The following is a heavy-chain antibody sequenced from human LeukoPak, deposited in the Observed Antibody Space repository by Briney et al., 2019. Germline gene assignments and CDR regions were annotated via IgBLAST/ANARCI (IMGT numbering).Heavy chain of an antibody. D-gene: IGHD4-23*01. Sequence: PGRSLRLSCAASGFTFSSYAMHWVRQAPGKGLEWVAVISYDGSNKYYADSVKGRFTISRDNSKNTLYLQMNSLRAEDTAVYYCAKEFGGNSASYYYYGMDVWGQGTTVTVSS. CDR3: AKEFGGNSASYYYYGMDV. CDR1: GFTFSSYA. V-gene: IGHV3-30*04. CDR2: ISYDGSNK. J-gene: IGHJ6*02.